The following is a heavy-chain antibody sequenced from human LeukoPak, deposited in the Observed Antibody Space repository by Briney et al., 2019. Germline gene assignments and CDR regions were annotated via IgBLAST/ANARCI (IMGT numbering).Heavy chain of an antibody. D-gene: IGHD2-15*01. CDR2: INSDGSST. CDR1: GFTFSSYW. J-gene: IGHJ3*02. Sequence: GGSLRLSCAASGFTFSSYWMHWVRQAPGKGLVWVSRINSDGSSTRYADSVKGRFTISRDNAKNTLYLQMNSLRAEDTAVYYCASPGEGYCSGRSCYDAFDIWGQGTMVTVSS. V-gene: IGHV3-74*01. CDR3: ASPGEGYCSGRSCYDAFDI.